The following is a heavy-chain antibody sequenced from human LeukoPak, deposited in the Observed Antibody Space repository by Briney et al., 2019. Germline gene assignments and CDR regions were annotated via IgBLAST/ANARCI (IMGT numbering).Heavy chain of an antibody. V-gene: IGHV4-4*07. CDR1: GDSISNYY. J-gene: IGHJ6*03. CDR3: ARCLNTYYYDNSGYSPEHYYMDV. Sequence: PSETLSLTCTVSGDSISNYYWSWVRQPAGKGLEWTGRIYASGSSNYNPSLKSRITMSVDTSKNQFSLKLSSVTAADTAVYYCARCLNTYYYDNSGYSPEHYYMDVWGKGTTVIVSS. D-gene: IGHD3-22*01. CDR2: IYASGSS.